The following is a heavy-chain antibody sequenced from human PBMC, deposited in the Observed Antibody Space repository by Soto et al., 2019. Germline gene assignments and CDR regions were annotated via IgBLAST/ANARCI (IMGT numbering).Heavy chain of an antibody. J-gene: IGHJ4*02. V-gene: IGHV1-69*06. CDR2: LIPLFGTT. CDR1: GGTFSGHA. CDR3: ARGPNWGYRFDS. Sequence: QVQLVQSGAEVKKPGSSVKVSCEASGGTFSGHAISWVRQAPGQGPEWMGGLIPLFGTTQHAQNFQDRLTITADKSTSTAYMELTRLRFEDTAIYDCARGPNWGYRFDSWGQGTLVTVSS. D-gene: IGHD7-27*01.